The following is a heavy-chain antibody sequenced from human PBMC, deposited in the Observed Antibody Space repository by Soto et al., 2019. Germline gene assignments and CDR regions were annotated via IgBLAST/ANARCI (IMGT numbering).Heavy chain of an antibody. CDR1: GGTFSTYA. CDR2: ILPVFDLT. CDR3: ARGVSRTEAYNLDYFDF. J-gene: IGHJ4*02. D-gene: IGHD1-1*01. Sequence: QVQLVQYGAEVKKPGSSVKVSCKASGGTFSTYAITWVRQAPGHGPEWMGAILPVFDLTNYAQNFQGRVTITADESTSTAYMALSNLRSERTAVYYCARGVSRTEAYNLDYFDFWGQGTLVSVSS. V-gene: IGHV1-69*01.